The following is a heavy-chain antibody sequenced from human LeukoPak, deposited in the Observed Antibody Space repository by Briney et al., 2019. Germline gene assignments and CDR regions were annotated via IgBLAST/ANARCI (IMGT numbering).Heavy chain of an antibody. CDR1: GFTFSDYY. D-gene: IGHD3/OR15-3a*01. Sequence: PGGSLRLSCVASGFTFSDYYMGWIRQAPGRGLEWLANIKQNGREIHYVDSAEDRFTISRDNAKNSLYLQMDSLRADDTAVYFCARVAWTTIYFDNWGQGTLVTVSS. V-gene: IGHV3-7*01. CDR2: IKQNGREI. CDR3: ARVAWTTIYFDN. J-gene: IGHJ4*02.